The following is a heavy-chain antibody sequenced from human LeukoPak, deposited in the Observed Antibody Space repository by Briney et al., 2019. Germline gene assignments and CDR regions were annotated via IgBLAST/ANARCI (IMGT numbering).Heavy chain of an antibody. D-gene: IGHD1-14*01. CDR2: IWYDGSNK. V-gene: IGHV3-33*08. CDR3: ARDSGEGGLDY. Sequence: GGSLRLSCSASGFTFSSYGMHWVRQAPGKGLEWVAVIWYDGSNKYYADSVKGRFTISRDNSKNTLYLQMNSLRAEDTAVYYCARDSGEGGLDYWGQGTLVTVSS. J-gene: IGHJ4*02. CDR1: GFTFSSYG.